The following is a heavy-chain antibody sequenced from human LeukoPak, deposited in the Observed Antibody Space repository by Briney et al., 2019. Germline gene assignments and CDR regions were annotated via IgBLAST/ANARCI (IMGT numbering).Heavy chain of an antibody. J-gene: IGHJ4*02. CDR3: ARDKGIVGATSDY. CDR1: GFTFSSYA. V-gene: IGHV3-21*01. D-gene: IGHD1-26*01. CDR2: ISSSSSYI. Sequence: GGSLRLSCAASGFTFSSYAMSWVRQAPGKGLEWVSSISSSSSYIYYAGSVKGRFTISRDNAKNSLYLQMNSLRAEDTAVYYCARDKGIVGATSDYWGQGTLVTVSS.